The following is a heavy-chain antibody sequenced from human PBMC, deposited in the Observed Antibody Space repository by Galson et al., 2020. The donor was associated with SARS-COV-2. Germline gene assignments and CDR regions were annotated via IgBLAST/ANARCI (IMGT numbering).Heavy chain of an antibody. D-gene: IGHD1-1*01. CDR2: MYYSGIS. CDR3: AAQLERRAVRR. CDR1: GGPITSYY. Sequence: ASETLSLTCSVPGGPITSYYWSWIRQPPGKGLEWSGYMYYSGISYYNPSLKSRVAISVDTSTNQFSLSLSSVTAADTAIYYCAAQLERRAVRRWGQGTLVTVSS. V-gene: IGHV4-59*01. J-gene: IGHJ4*02.